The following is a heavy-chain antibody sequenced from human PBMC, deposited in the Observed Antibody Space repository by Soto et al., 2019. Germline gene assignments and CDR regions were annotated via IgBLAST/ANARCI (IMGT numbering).Heavy chain of an antibody. Sequence: QVQLQESGPGLAKPSETLSLTCTVSGGSIFSYYWGWIRQPPGKGLEWIGDIYYSGSTNYNPSLMSRVTISIGTSMKQFTLKLSSVTAADTAVYYCLRQRRDYHDSGGYLSWYFDLWGRGTLVTVSS. CDR1: GGSIFSYY. CDR2: IYYSGST. D-gene: IGHD3-22*01. CDR3: LRQRRDYHDSGGYLSWYFDL. J-gene: IGHJ2*01. V-gene: IGHV4-59*08.